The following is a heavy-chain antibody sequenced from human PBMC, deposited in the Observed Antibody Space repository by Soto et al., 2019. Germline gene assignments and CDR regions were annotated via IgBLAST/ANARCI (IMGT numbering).Heavy chain of an antibody. CDR3: ARGLRDSSGYYQKEVDY. Sequence: ASVKVSCKASGYTFTSYYMHWVRQAPGQGLVWMGIINPSGGSTSYAQKFQGRVTMTRDTSTSTVYMELSSLRSEDTAVYYCARGLRDSSGYYQKEVDYWGQGTLVTVSS. J-gene: IGHJ4*02. CDR2: INPSGGST. CDR1: GYTFTSYY. V-gene: IGHV1-46*01. D-gene: IGHD3-22*01.